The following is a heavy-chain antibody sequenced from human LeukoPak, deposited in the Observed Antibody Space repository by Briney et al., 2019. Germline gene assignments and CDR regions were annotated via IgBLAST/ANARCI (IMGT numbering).Heavy chain of an antibody. V-gene: IGHV1-8*01. CDR1: GYTFTNYD. CDR2: MSPNSGNT. Sequence: GASVKVSCKASGYTFTNYDINWVRQATGQGLEWMGWMSPNSGNTVYAQKFQGRVTMTTNTSISTAYMELRSLRSDDTAVYYCARDSEYSSGWALALFDYWGQGTLVTVSS. J-gene: IGHJ4*02. D-gene: IGHD6-19*01. CDR3: ARDSEYSSGWALALFDY.